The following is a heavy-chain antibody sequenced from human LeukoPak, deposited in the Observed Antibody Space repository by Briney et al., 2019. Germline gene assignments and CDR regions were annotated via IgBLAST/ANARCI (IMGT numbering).Heavy chain of an antibody. CDR2: ISAYNGNT. D-gene: IGHD3-22*01. V-gene: IGHV1-18*01. J-gene: IGHJ4*02. CDR3: ARDDRWSVVTSHFDC. Sequence: ASVKVSCKASGYTFTSYGINWVRQAPGQGLEWMGWISAYNGNTNYAQKLQGRVTMTTDTSTSTAYMELRSLRSDDTAVYYCARDDRWSVVTSHFDCWGQGTLVTVSS. CDR1: GYTFTSYG.